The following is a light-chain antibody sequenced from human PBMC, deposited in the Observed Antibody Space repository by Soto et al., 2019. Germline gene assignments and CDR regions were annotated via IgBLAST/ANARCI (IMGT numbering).Light chain of an antibody. Sequence: EIVLTQSPGTLSLSPGERATLSCRSSQSVSSNYLAWYQQKHDQAPRLVIYDVSGRATGIPDRFSGSGSGTDFTLTISRLEPEDFAVYYCQQYGRSPTFGQGTKVEIK. J-gene: IGKJ1*01. CDR1: QSVSSNY. CDR2: DVS. V-gene: IGKV3-20*01. CDR3: QQYGRSPT.